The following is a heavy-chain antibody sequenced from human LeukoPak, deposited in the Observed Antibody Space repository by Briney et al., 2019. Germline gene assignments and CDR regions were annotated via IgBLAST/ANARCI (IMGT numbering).Heavy chain of an antibody. CDR3: AKGGYSTSLGYFDY. V-gene: IGHV3-7*01. CDR1: GFTFSNYW. CDR2: IKTDGSEK. Sequence: GGSLRLSCEGSGFTFSNYWMGWVRQAPGKGLQWVANIKTDGSEKYYVDSVKGRFTISRDNAKNSLYLQMNSLRAEDTAVYYCAKGGYSTSLGYFDYWGQGTLVTVSS. J-gene: IGHJ4*02. D-gene: IGHD6-6*01.